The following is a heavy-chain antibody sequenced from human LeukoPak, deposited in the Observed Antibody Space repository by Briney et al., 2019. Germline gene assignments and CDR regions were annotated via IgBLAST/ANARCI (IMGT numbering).Heavy chain of an antibody. V-gene: IGHV3-30*18. J-gene: IGHJ6*02. CDR3: AKDECGREAVPAAIFPVNYYYYGMDV. CDR1: GFTFSSYG. CDR2: ISYDGSNK. D-gene: IGHD2-2*01. Sequence: GGSLRLSCAASGFTFSSYGMHWVRQAPGKGLEWVAVISYDGSNKYYADSVKGRFTISRDNSKNTLYLQMNSLRAEDTAVYYCAKDECGREAVPAAIFPVNYYYYGMDVWGQGTTVTVSS.